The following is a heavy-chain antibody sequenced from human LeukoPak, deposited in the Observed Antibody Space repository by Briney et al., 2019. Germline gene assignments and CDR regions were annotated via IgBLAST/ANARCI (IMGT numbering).Heavy chain of an antibody. Sequence: PGGSLRLSCAASGFTFSSYGMHWVRQAPGKGLEWVAFIRYDGSNKYYADSVKGRFTISRDNSKNTLYLQMNSLRAEDTAVYYCAKEGAKLGITSKLDLGYYYYMDVWGKGTTVTISS. V-gene: IGHV3-30*02. CDR2: IRYDGSNK. CDR3: AKEGAKLGITSKLDLGYYYYMDV. CDR1: GFTFSSYG. D-gene: IGHD7-27*01. J-gene: IGHJ6*03.